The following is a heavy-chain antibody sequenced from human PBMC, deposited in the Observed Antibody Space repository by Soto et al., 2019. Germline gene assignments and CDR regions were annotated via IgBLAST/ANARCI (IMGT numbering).Heavy chain of an antibody. CDR3: ARGDSSGYYYFDY. V-gene: IGHV3-30-3*01. Sequence: GSLVLSCSASGFTFSSYAMHWVRQAPGKGLEWVAVISYDGSNKYYADSVKGRFTISRDNSKNTLYLQMNSLRAEDTAVYYCARGDSSGYYYFDYWGQGTLVTVYS. D-gene: IGHD3-22*01. J-gene: IGHJ4*02. CDR1: GFTFSSYA. CDR2: ISYDGSNK.